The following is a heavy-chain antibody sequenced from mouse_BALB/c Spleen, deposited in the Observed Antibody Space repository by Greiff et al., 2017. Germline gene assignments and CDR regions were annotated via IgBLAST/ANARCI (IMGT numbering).Heavy chain of an antibody. CDR2: ISDGGSYT. CDR1: GFTFSDYY. CDR3: ARGRYGSSFFDY. V-gene: IGHV5-4*02. J-gene: IGHJ2*01. Sequence: DVKLVESGGGLVKPGGSLKLSCAASGFTFSDYYMYWVRQTPEKRLEWVATISDGGSYTYYPDSVKGRFTISRDNAKNNLYLQMSSLKSEDTAMYYCARGRYGSSFFDYWGQGTTLTVSS. D-gene: IGHD1-1*01.